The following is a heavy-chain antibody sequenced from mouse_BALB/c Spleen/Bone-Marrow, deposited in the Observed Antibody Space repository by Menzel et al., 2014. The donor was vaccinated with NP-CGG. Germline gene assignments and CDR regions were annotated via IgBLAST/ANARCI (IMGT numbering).Heavy chain of an antibody. D-gene: IGHD1-1*01. CDR3: ARQWYYGSSDY. CDR1: GFDFSRYW. V-gene: IGHV4-1*02. CDR2: INPDSSTI. Sequence: EVKLMESGGGLVQPGGSLKLSCAASGFDFSRYWMSWVRQAPGKGLEWIGEINPDSSTINYTPSLKDKFIISRDNAKNPLSLQMSKVRSEDTALYYCARQWYYGSSDYWGQGTTLTVSS. J-gene: IGHJ2*01.